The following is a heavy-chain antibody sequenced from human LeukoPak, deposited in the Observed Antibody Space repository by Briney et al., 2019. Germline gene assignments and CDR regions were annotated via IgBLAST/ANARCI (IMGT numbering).Heavy chain of an antibody. CDR1: GGSFSGYY. J-gene: IGHJ4*02. V-gene: IGHV4-34*01. Sequence: LSETLSLTCAVYGGSFSGYYWGWIRQPPGKGLEWIGSIYYSGSTYYNPSLESRATISVDTSKKQFSLKLSSVTAADTAVYYCARLNWNYVTFGYWGQGTLVTVPS. D-gene: IGHD1-7*01. CDR3: ARLNWNYVTFGY. CDR2: IYYSGST.